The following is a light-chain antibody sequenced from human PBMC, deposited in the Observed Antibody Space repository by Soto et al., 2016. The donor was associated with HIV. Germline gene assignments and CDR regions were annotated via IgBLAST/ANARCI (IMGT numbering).Light chain of an antibody. CDR2: DDR. CDR3: NSWDSSTNHVV. CDR1: NIGSKS. J-gene: IGLJ3*02. Sequence: SYVVTQPPSVSVAPGQTARITCGGINIGSKSVHWYQQKPGQAPVLVIYDDRDRPSGIPDRFSGSSSGNTASLTITETQADDEADYYCNSWDSSTNHVVFGGGTKVTVL. V-gene: IGLV3-21*01.